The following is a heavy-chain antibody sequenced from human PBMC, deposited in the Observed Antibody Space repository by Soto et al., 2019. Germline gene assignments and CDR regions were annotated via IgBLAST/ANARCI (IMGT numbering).Heavy chain of an antibody. V-gene: IGHV4-59*01. CDR1: SGSIGTYF. Sequence: QVQLRESGPGLVKPSETLSLTCTVSSGSIGTYFWSWVRQPPGKGLEWIGYSYYSGTTNYNPSLKSGVTIFLNTSKNQFSLRLSSVTAADTAVYYCARGRGGTYDAFDIWGQGKLVTVSS. CDR3: ARGRGGTYDAFDI. CDR2: SYYSGTT. J-gene: IGHJ3*02. D-gene: IGHD1-26*01.